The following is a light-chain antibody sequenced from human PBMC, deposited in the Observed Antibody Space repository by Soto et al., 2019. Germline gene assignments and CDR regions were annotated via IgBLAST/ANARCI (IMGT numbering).Light chain of an antibody. J-gene: IGKJ1*01. CDR1: QSVNNR. V-gene: IGKV1-5*03. CDR3: QHYKEYPWT. Sequence: IQMTQSPSTLSASEGDRVIITCRPSQSVNNRLAWYQQRPGKAPKLLIYLASTLESGVPSRFSGSGSGTKFTLTISSLQPDVSATYYCQHYKEYPWTFRQGTKMEIK. CDR2: LAS.